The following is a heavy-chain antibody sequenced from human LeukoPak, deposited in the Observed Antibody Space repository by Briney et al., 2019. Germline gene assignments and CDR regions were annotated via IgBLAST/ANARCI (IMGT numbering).Heavy chain of an antibody. CDR3: AKDRAYSSGPFDY. V-gene: IGHV3-30*18. CDR1: GFTFSSYG. Sequence: GGSLRLSCAASGFTFSSYGMHWVRQAPGKGLEWVAVISYDGSNKYYADSVKGRFTISRDNSKNTLYLQMNSLRAEDTAVYYFAKDRAYSSGPFDYWGQGTLVTVSS. CDR2: ISYDGSNK. D-gene: IGHD6-19*01. J-gene: IGHJ4*02.